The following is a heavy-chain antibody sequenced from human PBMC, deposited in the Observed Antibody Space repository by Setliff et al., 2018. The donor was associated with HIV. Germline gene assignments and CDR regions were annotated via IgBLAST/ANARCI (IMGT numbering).Heavy chain of an antibody. D-gene: IGHD3-22*01. V-gene: IGHV4-39*01. CDR3: ASRYHYYDSSGYYRQGAFDI. J-gene: IGHJ3*02. Sequence: SETLSLTCSVSGGSIEFSSYYWGWIRQPPGKGLEWIGSVYYSGSTYYNPSLKSRLTIPVDTSTNKFSLKLSSVTAADTAVYYCASRYHYYDSSGYYRQGAFDIWGQGTMVTVSS. CDR1: GGSIEFSSYY. CDR2: VYYSGST.